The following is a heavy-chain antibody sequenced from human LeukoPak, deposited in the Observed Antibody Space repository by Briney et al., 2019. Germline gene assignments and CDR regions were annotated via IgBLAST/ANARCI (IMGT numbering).Heavy chain of an antibody. J-gene: IGHJ4*02. D-gene: IGHD6-19*01. CDR2: SYHSGST. Sequence: SETLSLTCTVSGYSIRSGYYWAWIRQPPGKGLEWIGSSYHSGSTDYNPSLKSRVTISVDTSKNQFSLHLSSLTAADTAVYYCARSSIAVAEYYFDYWGQGTLVTVSS. CDR1: GYSIRSGYY. V-gene: IGHV4-38-2*02. CDR3: ARSSIAVAEYYFDY.